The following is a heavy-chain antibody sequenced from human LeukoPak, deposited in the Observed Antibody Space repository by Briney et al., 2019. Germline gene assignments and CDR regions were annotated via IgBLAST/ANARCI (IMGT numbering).Heavy chain of an antibody. V-gene: IGHV3-73*01. D-gene: IGHD4-17*01. CDR3: TLYGDYEAY. J-gene: IGHJ4*02. CDR1: GFTFSGTA. CDR2: IRSKANSYAT. Sequence: GGSLRLSCAASGFTFSGTAMHWVRQASGKGLEWVGRIRSKANSYATAYAASVKGRFTISRGDSKNTAYPQMNSLKTEDTAVYYCTLYGDYEAYWGQGTLVTVSS.